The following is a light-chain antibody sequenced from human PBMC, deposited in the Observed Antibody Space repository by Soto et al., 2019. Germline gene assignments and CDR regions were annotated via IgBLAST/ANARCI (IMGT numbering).Light chain of an antibody. Sequence: QSVLTQPASVSGSPGQSITISCTGTSSNVGSYKLVSWYQQHPGKAPKLMIFEVNKRPSGVSNRFSGSKSGNTASLTISRVEAGDEADYYCQVWDSSSDSWVFGGGTKLTVL. CDR1: SSNVGSYKL. CDR3: QVWDSSSDSWV. CDR2: EVN. V-gene: IGLV2-14*02. J-gene: IGLJ3*02.